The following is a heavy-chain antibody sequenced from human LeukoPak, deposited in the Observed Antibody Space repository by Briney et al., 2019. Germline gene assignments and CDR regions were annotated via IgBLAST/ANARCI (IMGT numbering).Heavy chain of an antibody. CDR3: ARHLALVRHGMDV. D-gene: IGHD3-10*01. CDR1: GGSISSSSYY. CDR2: IYYSGST. V-gene: IGHV4-39*01. Sequence: PSETLSLTCTVSGGSISSSSYYWGWIRQPPGKGLEWIGSIYYSGSTYYNPSLKCRVTISVDTSKNQFSLKLSSVTAADTAVYYCARHLALVRHGMDVWGQGTTVTVSS. J-gene: IGHJ6*02.